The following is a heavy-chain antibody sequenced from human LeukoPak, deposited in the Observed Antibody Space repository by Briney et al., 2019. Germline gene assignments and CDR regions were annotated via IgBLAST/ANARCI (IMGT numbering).Heavy chain of an antibody. CDR3: AKDGTLGYSSGWYGPYYYYMDV. V-gene: IGHV3-30*02. D-gene: IGHD6-19*01. CDR2: IRYDGSNK. J-gene: IGHJ6*03. Sequence: QPGGSLRLSCAASGFTFSSYGMHWVRQAPGKGLEWVAFIRYDGSNKYYADSVKGRFTISRDNSKNTLYLQMNSLRAEDTAVYYCAKDGTLGYSSGWYGPYYYYMDVWGKGTTVTISS. CDR1: GFTFSSYG.